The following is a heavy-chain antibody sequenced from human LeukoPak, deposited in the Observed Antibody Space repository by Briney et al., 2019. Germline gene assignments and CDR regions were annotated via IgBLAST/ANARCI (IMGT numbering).Heavy chain of an antibody. Sequence: SGPTLVNPTQTLTLTCTFSGFSISSRGVGVGWIRQPPGRALEWLALIYWDDDKRYSPPLKNRLTITRDTSKSQVVLTMTNLDPVDAATYYCAHSRRLRDCSGGSCYYFDYWGQGTLVTVSS. CDR1: GFSISSRGVG. V-gene: IGHV2-5*02. D-gene: IGHD2-15*01. CDR2: IYWDDDK. CDR3: AHSRRLRDCSGGSCYYFDY. J-gene: IGHJ4*02.